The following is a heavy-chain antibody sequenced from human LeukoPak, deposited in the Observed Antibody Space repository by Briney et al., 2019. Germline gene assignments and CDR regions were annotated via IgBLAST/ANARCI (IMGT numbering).Heavy chain of an antibody. CDR1: GYSFTSYW. Sequence: GESLKISCKGSGYSFTSYWIAWVRQMPGKGLEWMGIIYPGDSETRHSPSFQGQVTISGDKSISTAYLQWSSLKASDSAMYYCARLIAGRCPDYWGQGTLVTVSS. V-gene: IGHV5-51*01. CDR3: ARLIAGRCPDY. D-gene: IGHD2-15*01. J-gene: IGHJ4*02. CDR2: IYPGDSET.